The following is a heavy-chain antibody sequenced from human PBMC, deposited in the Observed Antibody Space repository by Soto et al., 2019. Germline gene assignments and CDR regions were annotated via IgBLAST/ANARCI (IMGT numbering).Heavy chain of an antibody. Sequence: QVQLQESGPGLVKPSQTLSLTCTVSGGSISSGGYYWSWIRQHPGKGLEWIGYIYYSGSTYYNPSLKSRVTRPVDTSKNQFSLKLSSVTAADTAVYYCARDVDTASSNWFDPWGQGTLVTVSS. D-gene: IGHD5-18*01. J-gene: IGHJ5*02. CDR2: IYYSGST. V-gene: IGHV4-31*03. CDR1: GGSISSGGYY. CDR3: ARDVDTASSNWFDP.